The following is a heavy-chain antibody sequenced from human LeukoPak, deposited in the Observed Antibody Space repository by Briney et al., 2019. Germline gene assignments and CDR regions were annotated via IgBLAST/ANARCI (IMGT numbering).Heavy chain of an antibody. V-gene: IGHV4-34*01. CDR2: INHSGST. D-gene: IGHD2-2*01. Sequence: PSETLSLTCAVYGGSFSDYYWSWIRQPPGKGLEWIGEINHSGSTNYNPSLKSRVTISLDTSKNQFSLGLTSVTAADTAVYYCARPRRGRGYDYFDYWGQGTLVTVSS. J-gene: IGHJ4*02. CDR3: ARPRRGRGYDYFDY. CDR1: GGSFSDYY.